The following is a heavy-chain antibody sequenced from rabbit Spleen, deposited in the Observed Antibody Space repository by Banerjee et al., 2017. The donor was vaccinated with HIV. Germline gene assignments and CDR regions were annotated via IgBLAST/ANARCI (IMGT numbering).Heavy chain of an antibody. CDR1: GFGFSSYYM. CDR3: ARDLAGVIGWNFSL. Sequence: QEQLKESGGGLVQPGGSLKLSCKASGFGFSSYYMNWVRQAPGKGLEWIGCIYTGDGSTDYASWVNGRFTISKTSSTTVTLPMTSLTAADTATYFCARDLAGVIGWNFSLWGPGTLVTVS. CDR2: IYTGDGST. J-gene: IGHJ4*01. V-gene: IGHV1S45*01. D-gene: IGHD4-1*01.